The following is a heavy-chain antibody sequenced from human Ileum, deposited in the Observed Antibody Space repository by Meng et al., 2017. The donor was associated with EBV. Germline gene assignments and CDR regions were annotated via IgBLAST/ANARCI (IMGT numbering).Heavy chain of an antibody. V-gene: IGHV4-4*02. Sequence: QVQLQEPGPGLLHPSGTLSLTCAGAGGSIRVINWWSWVRQSPEKGLEWIGEMSDSGITHYNPSLKSRVTISADKSNNQFSLKLTSVTSADTAVYFCAKNGEKYFEYWGQGTLVTVSS. J-gene: IGHJ4*02. CDR1: GGSIRVINW. CDR2: MSDSGIT. CDR3: AKNGEKYFEY.